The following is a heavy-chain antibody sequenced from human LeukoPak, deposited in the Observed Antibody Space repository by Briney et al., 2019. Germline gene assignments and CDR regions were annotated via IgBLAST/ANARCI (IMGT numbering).Heavy chain of an antibody. CDR3: AKDLLVWVYYDSSAGAEGAFDI. J-gene: IGHJ3*02. D-gene: IGHD3-22*01. Sequence: PGGSLRLSCAASGFTFSSYAMSWVRQAPGKGLEWVSAISGSGGSTYYADSVKGRFTISRDNSKNTLYLQMNSLRAEDTAVYYCAKDLLVWVYYDSSAGAEGAFDIWGQGTMVTVSS. CDR1: GFTFSSYA. V-gene: IGHV3-23*01. CDR2: ISGSGGST.